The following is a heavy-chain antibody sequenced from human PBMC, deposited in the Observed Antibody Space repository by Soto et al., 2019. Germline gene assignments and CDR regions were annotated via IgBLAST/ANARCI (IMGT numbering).Heavy chain of an antibody. CDR2: IIPIFGTA. V-gene: IGHV1-69*06. CDR3: ARAPPYSYSFDY. J-gene: IGHJ4*02. CDR1: GGTFGSYT. Sequence: SVKVSCKASGGTFGSYTISWVRQAPGQGLEWMGGIIPIFGTANYAQKFQGRVTITADKSTSTAYMELSSLRSEDTAVYYCARAPPYSYSFDYWGQGTLVTVSS. D-gene: IGHD5-18*01.